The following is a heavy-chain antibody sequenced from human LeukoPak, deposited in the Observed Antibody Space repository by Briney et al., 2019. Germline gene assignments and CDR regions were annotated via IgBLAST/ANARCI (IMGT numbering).Heavy chain of an antibody. V-gene: IGHV1-2*02. Sequence: ASVKVSCKASEYTFTGHYIHWVRQAPGQGLEWMGWINPNSGGTTFAQKFQGRVTMTRDTSINTAYMEPSSLKSDDTAAYYCARDKANLVVVAASGGLSSDNALDYWGQGTLVTVSS. CDR3: ARDKANLVVVAASGGLSSDNALDY. CDR2: INPNSGGT. D-gene: IGHD2-15*01. CDR1: EYTFTGHY. J-gene: IGHJ4*02.